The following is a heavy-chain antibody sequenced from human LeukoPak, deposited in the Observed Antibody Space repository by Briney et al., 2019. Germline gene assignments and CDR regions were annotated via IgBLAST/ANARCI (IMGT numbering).Heavy chain of an antibody. D-gene: IGHD2-15*01. J-gene: IGHJ3*02. CDR2: ISSSGSTI. V-gene: IGHV3-48*04. CDR3: ARTDPDIVVVVAATPGAFDI. CDR1: GFTFSSYG. Sequence: GRSLRLSCAASGFTFSSYGMHWVRQAPGKGLEWVSYISSSGSTIYYADSVKGRFTISRDNAKNSLYLQMNSLRAEDTAVYYCARTDPDIVVVVAATPGAFDIWGQGTMVTVSS.